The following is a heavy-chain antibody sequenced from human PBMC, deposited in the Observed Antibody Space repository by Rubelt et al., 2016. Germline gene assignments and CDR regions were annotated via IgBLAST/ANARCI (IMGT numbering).Heavy chain of an antibody. V-gene: IGHV1-18*01. CDR2: ISAYHGNT. J-gene: IGHJ4*02. Sequence: QVQLVQSGAEVKKPGASVKVSCKASGYTFTSSGISWVRQAPGHGLEWMGWISAYHGNTNYAQKVQGGVNMDTGESTSTAYMERSSLGSDDTAVYYCARDRPAFRRYNWNFPLDYWGQGTLVTVSS. CDR1: GYTFTSSG. D-gene: IGHD1-7*01. CDR3: ARDRPAFRRYNWNFPLDY.